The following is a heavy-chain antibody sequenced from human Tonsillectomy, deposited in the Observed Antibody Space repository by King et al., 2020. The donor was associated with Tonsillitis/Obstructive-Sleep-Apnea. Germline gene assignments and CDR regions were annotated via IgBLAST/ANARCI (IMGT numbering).Heavy chain of an antibody. CDR1: GGTFSRHA. V-gene: IGHV1-69*12. CDR3: AVCSSSSCYAHSRAKYYYYYNMDV. Sequence: QLVQSGAEVKKPGSSVKVSCKASGGTFSRHAISWVRQAPGQGLEWMGGIVPFFGTADYAQKSQDRLTITADESTSTAFMELSSLRSEDTARYFCAVCSSSSCYAHSRAKYYYYYNMDVWGRGTTVTVSS. D-gene: IGHD2-2*01. J-gene: IGHJ6*03. CDR2: IVPFFGTA.